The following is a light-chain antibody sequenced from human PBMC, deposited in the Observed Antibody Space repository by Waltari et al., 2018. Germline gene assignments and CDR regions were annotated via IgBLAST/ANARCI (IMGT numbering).Light chain of an antibody. CDR1: SSHIGKNY. CDR3: GTWDSSLSGAV. V-gene: IGLV1-51*02. J-gene: IGLJ7*01. CDR2: ENS. Sequence: QSVLTQPPSVSAAPGQRVTLACSGGSSHIGKNYVYLYRQFPGTAPKLLIYENSERPSGIPGRFSGSNSGTSATLDITGLQAGDEADYYCGTWDSSLSGAVFGGGTHLTVL.